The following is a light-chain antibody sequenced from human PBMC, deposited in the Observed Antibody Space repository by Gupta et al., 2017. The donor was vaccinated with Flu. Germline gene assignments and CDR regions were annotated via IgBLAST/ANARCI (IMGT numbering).Light chain of an antibody. J-gene: IGKJ5*01. CDR3: QQSYSTLIT. CDR1: QSIGSD. CDR2: AAS. Sequence: DIQMTQSPTSLSASLGDRVTITCRASQSIGSDLHWYQQKPGKAPKLLIYAASSLQRGVPARFSGSGSGTDFTLIINSLQPEDFATYYCQQSYSTLITFGQGTRLDIK. V-gene: IGKV1-39*01.